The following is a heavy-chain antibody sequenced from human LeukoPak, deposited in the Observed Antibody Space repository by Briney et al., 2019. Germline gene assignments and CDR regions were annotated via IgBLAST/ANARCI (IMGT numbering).Heavy chain of an antibody. CDR3: GYYNSGSYSTPDS. CDR2: ISGSSSYI. D-gene: IGHD3-10*01. Sequence: GGSLRLSCAASGFTFSGYDMNWVRQAPGKGLEWVSSISGSSSYIYYADSMKGRFTISRDNSKNTLYLQMKTLRSEDTAVYYCGYYNSGSYSTPDSWGQGTQVTVSS. CDR1: GFTFSGYD. J-gene: IGHJ5*01. V-gene: IGHV3-21*01.